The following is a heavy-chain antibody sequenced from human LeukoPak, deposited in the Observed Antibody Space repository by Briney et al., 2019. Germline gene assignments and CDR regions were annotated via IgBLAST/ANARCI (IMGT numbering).Heavy chain of an antibody. Sequence: PGGSLRLSCAASGFTFDDYGMSWVRQAPGKGLEWVSGINWNGGSTGYADSVKGRFTISRDNAKNSLYLQMNSLRAEDTALYYCARDDGGYGTYNYYMDVWGKGTTVTVSS. CDR3: ARDDGGYGTYNYYMDV. V-gene: IGHV3-20*04. CDR2: INWNGGST. CDR1: GFTFDDYG. D-gene: IGHD5-12*01. J-gene: IGHJ6*03.